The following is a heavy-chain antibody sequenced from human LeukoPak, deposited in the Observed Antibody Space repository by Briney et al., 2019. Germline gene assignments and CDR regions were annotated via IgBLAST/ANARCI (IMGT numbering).Heavy chain of an antibody. CDR3: ARTDTTMVNENWFDP. CDR2: IYYSGST. CDR1: GGSISSYY. D-gene: IGHD5-18*01. Sequence: SETLSLTCTVSGGSISSYYWSWIRQPPGKGLEWIGYIYYSGSTNYSPSLKSRLTISVDTSKNQFSLKLTSVTAADTAVYFCARTDTTMVNENWFDPWGQGTLVTVSS. V-gene: IGHV4-59*01. J-gene: IGHJ5*02.